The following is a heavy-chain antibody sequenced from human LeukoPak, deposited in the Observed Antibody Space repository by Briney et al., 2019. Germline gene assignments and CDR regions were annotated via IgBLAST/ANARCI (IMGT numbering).Heavy chain of an antibody. CDR1: GCTFSSYA. J-gene: IGHJ4*02. V-gene: IGHV3-23*01. CDR3: ATSSLLWFGELVDY. Sequence: GGSLRLSCAASGCTFSSYAMSWVRQAPGKGLEWVSAISGSGGSTYYADSVKGRFTISRDNSKNTLYLQMNSLRAEDTAVYYCATSSLLWFGELVDYWGQGTLVTVSS. D-gene: IGHD3-10*01. CDR2: ISGSGGST.